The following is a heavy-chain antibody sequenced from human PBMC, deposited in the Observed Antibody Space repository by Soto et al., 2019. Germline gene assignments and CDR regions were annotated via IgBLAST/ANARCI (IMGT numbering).Heavy chain of an antibody. CDR2: INGNGKNR. J-gene: IGHJ4*02. Sequence: QVQLVESGGGLVKPGGSLRLSCAASGFTFSDYYMSWIRQAPGRGLEWLSYINGNGKNRDYADSVRGRFTISRDNAKTSLYLEMNGLSVEDTAVYYCARRRRTDMDDIVLMHDFDFWGQGTLVTVSS. CDR3: ARRRRTDMDDIVLMHDFDF. CDR1: GFTFSDYY. D-gene: IGHD2-8*01. V-gene: IGHV3-11*01.